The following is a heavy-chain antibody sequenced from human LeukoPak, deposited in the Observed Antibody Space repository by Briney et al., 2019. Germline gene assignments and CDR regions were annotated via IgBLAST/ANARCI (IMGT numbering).Heavy chain of an antibody. J-gene: IGHJ3*01. D-gene: IGHD3-16*01. Sequence: PETLSLTCTVSGYFINSGGYFWSWLRQHPGKGLEWIGYIHNTGTTYYNPSLKSRVSISVDTSKNQFSLKLRSVTAADTAVYFCAREEGDDAFDFWSQGTLVTVSS. CDR3: AREEGDDAFDF. CDR1: GYFINSGGYF. V-gene: IGHV4-31*03. CDR2: IHNTGTT.